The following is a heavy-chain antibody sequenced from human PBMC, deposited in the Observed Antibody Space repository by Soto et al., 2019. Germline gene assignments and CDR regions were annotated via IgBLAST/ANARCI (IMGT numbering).Heavy chain of an antibody. Sequence: QVQLVESGGGVVQPGRSPRLSCAASGFTFSSYAMHWVRQAPGKGLEWVAVISYDGSNKYYADSVKGRFTISRDNSKNTLYLQMNSLRAEDTAVYYCTTSSGWYGWFDPWGQGTLVTVSS. D-gene: IGHD6-19*01. CDR2: ISYDGSNK. CDR1: GFTFSSYA. J-gene: IGHJ5*02. CDR3: TTSSGWYGWFDP. V-gene: IGHV3-30-3*01.